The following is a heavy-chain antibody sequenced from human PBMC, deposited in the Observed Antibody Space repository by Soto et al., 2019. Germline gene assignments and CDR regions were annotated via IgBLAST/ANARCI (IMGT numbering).Heavy chain of an antibody. V-gene: IGHV5-51*01. CDR3: ARRIAAAEDYYYGMDV. Sequence: GESLKISCKGSGYSFTSYWIGWVRQMPGKGLEWMGIIYPGDSDTRYSPSFQGQVTISADKSISTAYLQWSSLKASDTAMYYCARRIAAAEDYYYGMDVWGQGTTVTVSS. D-gene: IGHD6-13*01. J-gene: IGHJ6*02. CDR2: IYPGDSDT. CDR1: GYSFTSYW.